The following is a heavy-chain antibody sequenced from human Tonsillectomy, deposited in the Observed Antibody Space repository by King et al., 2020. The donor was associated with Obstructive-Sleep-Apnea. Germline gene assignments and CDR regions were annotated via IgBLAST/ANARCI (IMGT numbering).Heavy chain of an antibody. CDR3: VRGHCSGGSCYSFDY. V-gene: IGHV1-8*01. Sequence: VQLVQSGAEVKKPGASVKVSCKASGYIFTSYDINWVRQASGQGLEWMGWMNPNIGNTGYVQRFQGRVTMTRDTSISTAFMELSSLRSEVTAVYYCVRGHCSGGSCYSFDYWGQGNLVTVSS. CDR1: GYIFTSYD. J-gene: IGHJ4*02. D-gene: IGHD2-15*01. CDR2: MNPNIGNT.